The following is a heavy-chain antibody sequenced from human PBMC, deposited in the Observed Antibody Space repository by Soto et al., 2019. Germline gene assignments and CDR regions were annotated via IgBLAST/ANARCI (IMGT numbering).Heavy chain of an antibody. D-gene: IGHD1-26*01. CDR1: GGSISSHY. CDR3: ARDGREASGIDV. V-gene: IGHV4-59*11. Sequence: QVQLQESGPGLVKPSETLSLTCTASGGSISSHYWSWVRQAPGKGLEWIGWIYYRGNTFYNPSLKSRGTISVDTSNNQFSLKLDSVTTADTAVYYCARDGREASGIDVWGQGTTVTVSS. CDR2: IYYRGNT. J-gene: IGHJ6*02.